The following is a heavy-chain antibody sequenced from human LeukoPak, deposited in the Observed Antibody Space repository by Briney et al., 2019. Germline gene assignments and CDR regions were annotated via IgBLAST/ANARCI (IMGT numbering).Heavy chain of an antibody. Sequence: GGSLRLSCAASGFTFSSYGMSWVRQAPGKGRGWVSSISASGVGAYYADSVKGRFTITRDSSKNTLYLQMNSRRAEDTAVYYCAKSFRRPWHHFSFDYWGQGTLVTVSS. V-gene: IGHV3-23*01. D-gene: IGHD3-3*02. CDR3: AKSFRRPWHHFSFDY. CDR2: ISASGVGA. J-gene: IGHJ4*02. CDR1: GFTFSSYG.